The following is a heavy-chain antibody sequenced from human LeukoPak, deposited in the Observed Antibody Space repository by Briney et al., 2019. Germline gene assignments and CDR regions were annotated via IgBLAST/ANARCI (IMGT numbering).Heavy chain of an antibody. CDR1: GGSISSGGYY. D-gene: IGHD5-18*01. Sequence: SETLFLTCTVSGGSISSGGYYWSWIRQHPGKGLEWIGYIYYSGSTYYNPSLKSRVTISVDTSKNQFSLKLSSVTAADTAVYYCAGRSTAMVLFDYWGQGTLVTVSS. CDR3: AGRSTAMVLFDY. J-gene: IGHJ4*02. V-gene: IGHV4-31*03. CDR2: IYYSGST.